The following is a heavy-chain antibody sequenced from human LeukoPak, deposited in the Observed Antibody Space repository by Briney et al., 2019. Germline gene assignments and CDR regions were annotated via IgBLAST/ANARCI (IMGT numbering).Heavy chain of an antibody. CDR3: ARDYDSSGYFSDP. D-gene: IGHD3-22*01. J-gene: IGHJ5*02. CDR2: TNPNSGGT. Sequence: ASVKVSWKASEYTFTGYYMHWVRQATGQGLEWMGWTNPNSGGTNYAQKFQGRVTMTRDTSISTAYMELSRLRSDDTAVYYCARDYDSSGYFSDPWGQGTLVTVSS. V-gene: IGHV1-2*02. CDR1: EYTFTGYY.